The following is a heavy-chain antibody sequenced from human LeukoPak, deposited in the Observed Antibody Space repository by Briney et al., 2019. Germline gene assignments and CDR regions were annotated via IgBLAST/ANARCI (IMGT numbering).Heavy chain of an antibody. CDR3: ARDYDSSGYAFGY. J-gene: IGHJ4*02. CDR2: ISYDGSNK. D-gene: IGHD3-22*01. CDR1: GFTFSNYA. V-gene: IGHV3-30-3*01. Sequence: GGSLRLSCAASGFTFSNYAMHWVRQAPGKGLEWVAVISYDGSNKYYAGSVKGRFTISRDNSKNTLYLQMNSLRAEDTAVYYCARDYDSSGYAFGYWGQGTLVTVSS.